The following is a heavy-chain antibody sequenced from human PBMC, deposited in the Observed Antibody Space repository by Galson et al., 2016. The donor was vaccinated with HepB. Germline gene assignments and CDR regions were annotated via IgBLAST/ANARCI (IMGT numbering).Heavy chain of an antibody. V-gene: IGHV2-5*02. CDR2: IYWDDDK. CDR1: GFSFNTSGVG. J-gene: IGHJ4*02. Sequence: PALVKPTQTLTLTCTFSGFSFNTSGVGVGWIRQPPGKALEWLALIYWDDDKHYSPSLKSRLTITKDASKNQVVLSMTNVAPVDTGTYYCAHRWGIGTGGFDYWGRGTLVPVSS. CDR3: AHRWGIGTGGFDY. D-gene: IGHD2-8*02.